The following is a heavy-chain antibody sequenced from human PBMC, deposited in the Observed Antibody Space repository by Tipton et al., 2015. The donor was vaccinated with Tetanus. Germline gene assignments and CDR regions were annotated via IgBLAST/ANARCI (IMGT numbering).Heavy chain of an antibody. CDR3: ARRSYCSSSRWFDAFDL. CDR1: GGSMSNNY. J-gene: IGHJ3*01. Sequence: LSLTCTVSGGSMSNNYWSWIRQPPGKGLEWIAYIFHSGSTNYSPSLKSRVAISMDTSKNQISLKLSSVTAADTAVYYCARRSYCSSSRWFDAFDLWGQGTMVTVSS. D-gene: IGHD6-13*01. CDR2: IFHSGST. V-gene: IGHV4-59*01.